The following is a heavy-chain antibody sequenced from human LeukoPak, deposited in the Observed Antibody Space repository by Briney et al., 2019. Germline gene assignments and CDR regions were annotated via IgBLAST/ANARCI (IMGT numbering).Heavy chain of an antibody. D-gene: IGHD6-13*01. CDR3: ARGRIIAAAGTRGQVPFDY. CDR1: GDSISSGGYY. Sequence: PSQTLSLTCTVSGDSISSGGYYWSWIRQHPGKGLEWIGYIYYSGSTYYNPSLKSRVTISVDTSKNQFSLKLSSVTAADTAVYYCARGRIIAAAGTRGQVPFDYWGQGTLVTVSS. CDR2: IYYSGST. J-gene: IGHJ4*02. V-gene: IGHV4-31*03.